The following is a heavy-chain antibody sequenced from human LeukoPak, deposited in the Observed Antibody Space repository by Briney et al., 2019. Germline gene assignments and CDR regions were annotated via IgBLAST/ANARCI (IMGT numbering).Heavy chain of an antibody. D-gene: IGHD6-19*01. Sequence: GGSLRLSCAASGFTFSSYAMSWVRQAPGKGLEWVSAISGSGGSTYYADSVKGRFTISRDNSKNTLYLQMNSLRAEDTAVYYCAKDSIAVAGTPYGMDVWGQGTTVTVSS. CDR1: GFTFSSYA. CDR3: AKDSIAVAGTPYGMDV. V-gene: IGHV3-23*01. CDR2: ISGSGGST. J-gene: IGHJ6*02.